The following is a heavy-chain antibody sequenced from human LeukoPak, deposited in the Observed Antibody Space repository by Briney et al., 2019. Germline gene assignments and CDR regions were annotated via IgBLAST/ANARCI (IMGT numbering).Heavy chain of an antibody. D-gene: IGHD6-13*01. Sequence: GASVKVSCKASGYTFTSYGISWVRQAPGQGLEWMGWISAYNGNTDYAQKLQGRVTMTTDTSTSTAYMELRSLRSDDTAVYYCARVHSSWPDDAFDIWGQGTMVTVSS. CDR2: ISAYNGNT. J-gene: IGHJ3*02. CDR3: ARVHSSWPDDAFDI. V-gene: IGHV1-18*01. CDR1: GYTFTSYG.